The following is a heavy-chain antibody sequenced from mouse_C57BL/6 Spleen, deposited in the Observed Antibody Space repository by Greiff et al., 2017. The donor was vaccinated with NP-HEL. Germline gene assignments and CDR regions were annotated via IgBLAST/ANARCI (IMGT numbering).Heavy chain of an antibody. CDR2: IDPSDSYT. D-gene: IGHD2-4*01. J-gene: IGHJ4*01. CDR3: ARRDWITTHYYAMDY. CDR1: GYTFTSYW. V-gene: IGHV1-69*01. Sequence: QVQLKQPGAELVMPGASVKLSCKASGYTFTSYWMHWVKQRPGQGLEWIGEIDPSDSYTNYNQKFKGKSTLTVDKSSSTAYMQLSSLTSEDSAVYYCARRDWITTHYYAMDYWGQGTSVTVSS.